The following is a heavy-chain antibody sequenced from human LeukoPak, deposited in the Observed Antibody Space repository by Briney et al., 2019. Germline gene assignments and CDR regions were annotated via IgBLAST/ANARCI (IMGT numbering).Heavy chain of an antibody. CDR1: GFTFSSYA. J-gene: IGHJ4*02. CDR2: LSGSGATT. CDR3: AKVAGLLFGSSHDFDY. D-gene: IGHD2-21*01. V-gene: IGHV3-23*01. Sequence: GGSLSLSCAASGFTFSSYAMTWVRQAPGKGLEWVSVLSGSGATTYYADSVKGRFTISRDNFENTLYLQMNSLRAEDTAVYYCAKVAGLLFGSSHDFDYWGQGTLVTVSS.